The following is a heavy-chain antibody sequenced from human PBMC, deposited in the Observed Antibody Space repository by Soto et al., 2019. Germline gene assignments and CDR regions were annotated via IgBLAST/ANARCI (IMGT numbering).Heavy chain of an antibody. D-gene: IGHD3-22*01. CDR2: IKTDGTYA. Sequence: EVQLVESGGDLVQPGGSLRLSCAASGFTFSTYWMHWDRQAPGTRLLWVSRIKTDGTYATYADSVTGRFTISSDNAKNTLQRQMNSLGFEDAVVYYFTAGGSGYYAPWGQGTLVTVSS. CDR3: TAGGSGYYAP. J-gene: IGHJ5*02. V-gene: IGHV3-74*01. CDR1: GFTFSTYW.